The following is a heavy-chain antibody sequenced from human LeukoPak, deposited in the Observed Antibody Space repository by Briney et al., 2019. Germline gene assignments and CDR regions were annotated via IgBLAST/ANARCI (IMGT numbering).Heavy chain of an antibody. Sequence: GRSLRLSCAASGLTFSTYAMHWVRQAPGKGLEWVATISYDGSKKFYADSGKGRFTISRDNSKNTLYLQMNSLRGEDTAVYYCARGPGSGWDDYFDYWGQGTLVTVSS. CDR2: ISYDGSKK. CDR3: ARGPGSGWDDYFDY. D-gene: IGHD6-19*01. V-gene: IGHV3-30*19. CDR1: GLTFSTYA. J-gene: IGHJ4*02.